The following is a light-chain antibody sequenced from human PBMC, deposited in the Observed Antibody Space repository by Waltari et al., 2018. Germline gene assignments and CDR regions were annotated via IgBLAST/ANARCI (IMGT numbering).Light chain of an antibody. CDR1: LSLLHSDGHNY. CDR2: LRS. V-gene: IGKV2-28*01. J-gene: IGKJ4*01. CDR3: MQALQIPST. Sequence: DILMTQSPLSLPVTPGEPASISCRSSLSLLHSDGHNYLDWYFQRPGQAPQVLMDLRSYRASGVSDRFSGSGSGTDFTLNITRVEAADVGVYYCMQALQIPSTFGGGTKVEIK.